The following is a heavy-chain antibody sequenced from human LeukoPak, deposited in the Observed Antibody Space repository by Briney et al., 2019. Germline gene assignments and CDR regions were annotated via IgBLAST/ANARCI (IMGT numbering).Heavy chain of an antibody. CDR1: GGTFSSYA. D-gene: IGHD3-16*01. V-gene: IGHV1-69*13. Sequence: SAGYVSCKASGGTFSSYAISWVRQAPAQGVDWMGGIIPIFGTANYAQKFQGRVTITAEESTSTDYMELSSVRSEDTAVYYCARVGLGYYFDYWGQGTLVTVSS. J-gene: IGHJ4*02. CDR3: ARVGLGYYFDY. CDR2: IIPIFGTA.